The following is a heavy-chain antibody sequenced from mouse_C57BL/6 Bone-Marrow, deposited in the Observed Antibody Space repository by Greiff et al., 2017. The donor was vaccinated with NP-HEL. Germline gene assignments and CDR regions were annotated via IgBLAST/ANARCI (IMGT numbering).Heavy chain of an antibody. V-gene: IGHV1-42*01. CDR3: ASRYITTVVATPFAY. CDR1: GYSFTGYY. D-gene: IGHD1-1*01. Sequence: EVQLQQSGPELVKPGASVKISCKASGYSFTGYYMNWVKQSPEKSLEWIGEINPSTGGTTYNQQFKAQATLTVDKSSSTAYMQLKSLTSEDSAVYYCASRYITTVVATPFAYWGQGTLVTVSA. CDR2: INPSTGGT. J-gene: IGHJ3*01.